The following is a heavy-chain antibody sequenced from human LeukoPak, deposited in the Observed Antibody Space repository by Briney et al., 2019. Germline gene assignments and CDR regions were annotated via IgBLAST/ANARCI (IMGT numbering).Heavy chain of an antibody. CDR3: ARASTVTDYFDY. V-gene: IGHV3-74*01. J-gene: IGHJ4*02. CDR2: INSDGSST. CDR1: GFTFSSYW. Sequence: GGSLRLSCAASGFTFSSYWMHWVRQAPGKGLVWVSRINSDGSSTSYADSVKGRFTISRDNAKNTLYLQMYSLRAEDTAVYYCARASTVTDYFDYWGQGTLVTVSS. D-gene: IGHD4-17*01.